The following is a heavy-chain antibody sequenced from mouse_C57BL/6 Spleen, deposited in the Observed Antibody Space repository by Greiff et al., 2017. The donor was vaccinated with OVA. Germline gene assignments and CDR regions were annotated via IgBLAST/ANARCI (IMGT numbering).Heavy chain of an antibody. D-gene: IGHD1-1*01. CDR2: INPGGGGT. CDR1: GYAFTNYL. Sequence: LVESGAELVRPGTSVKVSCKASGYAFTNYLIEWVKQRPGQGLEWIGVINPGGGGTNYNEKFKGKATLTADTSSSTAYMQLSSLTSEDSAVDFCARSADYGSSSYWYWDVWGTGTTVTVSS. CDR3: ARSADYGSSSYWYWDV. J-gene: IGHJ1*03. V-gene: IGHV1-54*01.